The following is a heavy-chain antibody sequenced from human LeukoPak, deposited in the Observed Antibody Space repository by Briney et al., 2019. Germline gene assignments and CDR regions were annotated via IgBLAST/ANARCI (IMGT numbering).Heavy chain of an antibody. J-gene: IGHJ6*03. Sequence: SETLSLTCTVSGGSISSYYWSWIRQPPGKGLEWIGYIYYSGSTNYNPSLKSRVTISVDTSKNQFSLKLSSVTAEDTAVYYCARGKQLVPLTFCYYYYYMDVWGKGTTVTVSS. CDR3: ARGKQLVPLTFCYYYYYMDV. D-gene: IGHD6-6*01. V-gene: IGHV4-59*01. CDR1: GGSISSYY. CDR2: IYYSGST.